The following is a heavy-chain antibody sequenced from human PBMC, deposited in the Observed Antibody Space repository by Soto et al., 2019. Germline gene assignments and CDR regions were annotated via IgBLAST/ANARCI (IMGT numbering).Heavy chain of an antibody. CDR1: GFTFSTYA. D-gene: IGHD1-26*01. Sequence: PGGSLRLSCAASGFTFSTYAMAWVRQAPGKGLEWVSGVSASGLNTDYADPVKGRFYISRDNSKNTLYLQMNSLRAEDTAVYYCARGTSGSLTADSFDYWGQGTLVTVSS. V-gene: IGHV3-23*01. J-gene: IGHJ4*02. CDR2: VSASGLNT. CDR3: ARGTSGSLTADSFDY.